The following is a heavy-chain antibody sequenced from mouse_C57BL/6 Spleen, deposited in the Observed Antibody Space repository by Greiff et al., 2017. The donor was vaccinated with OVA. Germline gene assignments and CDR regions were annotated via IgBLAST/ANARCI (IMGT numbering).Heavy chain of an antibody. CDR1: GYTFTSYW. CDR2: IHPNSGRT. D-gene: IGHD2-4*01. CDR3: ARLSDYDETWFAY. J-gene: IGHJ3*01. V-gene: IGHV1-64*01. Sequence: QVQLQQPGAELVKPGASVKLSCKASGYTFTSYWMHWVKQRPGQGLEWIGMIHPNSGRTNYNEKFKSKATLTVDKSSSTAYMQLSSLTSEDSAVQYCARLSDYDETWFAYWGQGTLVTVSA.